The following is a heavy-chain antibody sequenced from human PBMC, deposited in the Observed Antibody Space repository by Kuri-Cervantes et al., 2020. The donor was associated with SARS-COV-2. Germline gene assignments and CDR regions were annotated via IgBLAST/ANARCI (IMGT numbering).Heavy chain of an antibody. D-gene: IGHD2-2*02. CDR2: ISSSSSYI. Sequence: GSLRLSCAASGFTFGSYSMNWVRQAPGKGLEWVSSISSSSSYIYYADSVKSRFTISRDNAKNSLYLQMNSLRAEDTAVYYCARDIKYQLLYPGWGRDVWGQGTTVTVSS. CDR3: ARDIKYQLLYPGWGRDV. J-gene: IGHJ6*02. V-gene: IGHV3-21*04. CDR1: GFTFGSYS.